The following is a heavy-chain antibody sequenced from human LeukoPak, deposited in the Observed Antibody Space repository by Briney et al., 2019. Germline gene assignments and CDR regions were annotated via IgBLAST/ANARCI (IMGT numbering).Heavy chain of an antibody. D-gene: IGHD1-26*01. Sequence: GESLKISCNGSGYSFTSYWIGWVSQMPGKGLEWMGIIYPGDSDTRYSPSFQGQVTISADKSISTAYLQWSSLKASDTAMYYCARRIVGATARFNPWGKGTLVTVSS. J-gene: IGHJ5*02. CDR2: IYPGDSDT. CDR1: GYSFTSYW. CDR3: ARRIVGATARFNP. V-gene: IGHV5-51*01.